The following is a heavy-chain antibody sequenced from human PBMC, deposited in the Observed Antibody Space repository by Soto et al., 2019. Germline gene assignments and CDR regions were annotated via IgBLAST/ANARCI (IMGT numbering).Heavy chain of an antibody. Sequence: GASVKVSCKASGGTFSSYTISWVRRAPGQGLEWMGRIIPILGIANYAQKFQGRVTITADKSTSTAYMELNSLKTEDTAVYYCGAFGGVIVSETTTITVPWGQGTLVTVSS. J-gene: IGHJ5*02. CDR1: GGTFSSYT. CDR2: IIPILGIA. V-gene: IGHV1-69*02. CDR3: GAFGGVIVSETTTITVP. D-gene: IGHD3-16*02.